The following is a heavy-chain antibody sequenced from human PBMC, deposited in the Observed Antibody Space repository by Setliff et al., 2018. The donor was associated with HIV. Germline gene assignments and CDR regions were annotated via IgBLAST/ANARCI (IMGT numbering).Heavy chain of an antibody. J-gene: IGHJ4*02. CDR2: IYYNVNN. D-gene: IGHD4-4*01. CDR3: TRGGSMTTLTT. Sequence: SETLSLTCAVSGVSISSQYWSWIRQPPGKGLEWIGFIYYNVNNNYNPSLKSRVSISVDTSKNQFSLRLSSVTAADTAVYYCTRGGSMTTLTTWGQGTQVTVSS. CDR1: GVSISSQY. V-gene: IGHV4-59*11.